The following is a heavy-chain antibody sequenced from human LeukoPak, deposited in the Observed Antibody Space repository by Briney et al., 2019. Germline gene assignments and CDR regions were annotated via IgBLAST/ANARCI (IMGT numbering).Heavy chain of an antibody. D-gene: IGHD4-17*01. CDR1: GFTFSNYA. CDR3: TREGINDYGDFFDY. Sequence: GGSLRLSCAASGFTFSNYAMTWVRQAPGKGLEWVGFIRSKAYGGTTEYAASVKGRFTISRDDSKSIAYLQMNSLKTEDTAVYYCTREGINDYGDFFDYWGQGTLVTVSS. J-gene: IGHJ4*02. V-gene: IGHV3-49*04. CDR2: IRSKAYGGTT.